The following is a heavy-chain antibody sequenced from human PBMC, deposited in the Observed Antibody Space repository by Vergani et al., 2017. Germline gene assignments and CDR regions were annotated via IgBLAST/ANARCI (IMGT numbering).Heavy chain of an antibody. D-gene: IGHD2-15*01. CDR2: ISSSSSYI. J-gene: IGHJ4*02. CDR3: ARGGCSGGSCYLYFDD. CDR1: GFTFSSYS. Sequence: EVQLVESGGGLVKPGGSLRLSCAASGFTFSSYSMNWVRQAPGKGLEWVSSISSSSSYIYYADSVKGRFTISRDNAKNSLYLQMNSLRAEDTAVYYCARGGCSGGSCYLYFDDWGQGTLVTVSS. V-gene: IGHV3-21*01.